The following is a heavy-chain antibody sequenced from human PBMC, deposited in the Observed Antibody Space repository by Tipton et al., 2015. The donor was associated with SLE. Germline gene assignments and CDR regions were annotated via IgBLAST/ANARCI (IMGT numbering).Heavy chain of an antibody. CDR1: GVTFSGSA. V-gene: IGHV3-73*01. D-gene: IGHD3-3*01. Sequence: SLRLSCAASGVTFSGSAMHWVRQASGKGLEWVGRMRSKANSYATAYAASVKGRFTISRDDSKNMVYLQMNSLKTEDTAVYYCTGRYYDFWSGPFDYWGQGTLVTVSS. CDR2: MRSKANSYAT. J-gene: IGHJ4*02. CDR3: TGRYYDFWSGPFDY.